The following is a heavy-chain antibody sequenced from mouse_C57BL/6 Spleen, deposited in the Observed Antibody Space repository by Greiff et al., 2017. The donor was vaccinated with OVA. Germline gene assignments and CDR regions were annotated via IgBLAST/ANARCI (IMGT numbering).Heavy chain of an antibody. J-gene: IGHJ3*01. CDR1: GYTFTDHI. CDR3: GSGYYGNYNAWFAY. Sequence: LVESGAELASPGASVTLSCKASGYTFTDHIMNWVKKRPGQGLEWIGRIYPVSGETNYNQKFMGKATFSVDRSSSTVYMVLNSLTSEDPAVYYCGSGYYGNYNAWFAYWGQGTLVTVSA. CDR2: IYPVSGET. D-gene: IGHD2-1*01. V-gene: IGHV1-11*01.